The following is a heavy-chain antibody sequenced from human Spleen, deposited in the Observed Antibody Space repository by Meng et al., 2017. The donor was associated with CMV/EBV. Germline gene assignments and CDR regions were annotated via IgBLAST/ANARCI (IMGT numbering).Heavy chain of an antibody. CDR1: GFTFDDYG. V-gene: IGHV3-20*04. CDR2: INWNGAST. Sequence: GESLKISCAASGFTFDDYGMSWVRQAPGKGLEWVSGINWNGASTGYADSVKGRFTISRDNAKNSLYLQMNSLRAEDTALYYCARSVRYCSKGVCFHAISPYYFDYWGQGTLVTVSS. D-gene: IGHD2-8*01. J-gene: IGHJ4*02. CDR3: ARSVRYCSKGVCFHAISPYYFDY.